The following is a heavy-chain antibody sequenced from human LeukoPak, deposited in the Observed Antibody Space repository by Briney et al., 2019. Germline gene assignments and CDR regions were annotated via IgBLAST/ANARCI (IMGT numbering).Heavy chain of an antibody. CDR1: GFTFSGYW. V-gene: IGHV3-7*01. J-gene: IGHJ4*02. CDR2: IKQDGYEK. Sequence: GGSLRLSCAASGFTFSGYWMSWVRQTPEKGLEWAANIKQDGYEKYYVDSVKGRFTISRDNAKNSLYLQMNSLRADDTAIYYCARDKIVGPTTLDYWGQGTLVTVSS. D-gene: IGHD1-26*01. CDR3: ARDKIVGPTTLDY.